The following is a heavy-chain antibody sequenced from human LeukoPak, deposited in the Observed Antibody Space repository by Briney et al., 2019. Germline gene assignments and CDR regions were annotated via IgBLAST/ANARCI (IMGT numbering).Heavy chain of an antibody. V-gene: IGHV3-11*04. CDR3: ARSLIVASEDY. D-gene: IGHD3-22*01. Sequence: GGSLRLSCAASGFRFDSFYMGWIRQVPGKGLDYIALISASGAVPYYAESVKGRFAIPRDNAKNSVSLQMNSLSADDTAIYYCARSLIVASEDYWGQGTQVTVSS. CDR2: ISASGAVP. CDR1: GFRFDSFY. J-gene: IGHJ4*02.